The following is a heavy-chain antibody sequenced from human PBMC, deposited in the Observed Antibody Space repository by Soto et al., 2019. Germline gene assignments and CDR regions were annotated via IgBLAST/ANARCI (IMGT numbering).Heavy chain of an antibody. D-gene: IGHD3-16*01. J-gene: IGHJ4*02. Sequence: PGGSLRLSCAASGFTFSTHWMHWVRQAPGKGLVWVSRLDNDGTNTRYADSVKGRFTVSRDNGKNTVYLQMDSLRAEDTAVYYCARDGGTYFDYWGQGTLVTVSS. CDR1: GFTFSTHW. V-gene: IGHV3-74*01. CDR3: ARDGGTYFDY. CDR2: LDNDGTNT.